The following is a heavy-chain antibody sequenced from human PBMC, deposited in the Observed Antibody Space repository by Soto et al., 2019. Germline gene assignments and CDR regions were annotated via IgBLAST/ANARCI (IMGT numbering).Heavy chain of an antibody. V-gene: IGHV3-21*01. Sequence: EVQLVESGGGLVKPGGSLRLSCAASGFTFSSYSMNWVRQAPGKGLEWVSSISSSSSYIYYAHSVKGRFTISRDNAKNSLYLKMSSLRADATAVYCCATPPRGSLWWYFDLWGRGTLVTVSS. J-gene: IGHJ2*01. CDR1: GFTFSSYS. CDR2: ISSSSSYI. D-gene: IGHD3-10*01. CDR3: ATPPRGSLWWYFDL.